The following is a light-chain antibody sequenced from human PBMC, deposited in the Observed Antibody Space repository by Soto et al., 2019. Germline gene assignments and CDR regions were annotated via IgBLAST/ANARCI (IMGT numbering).Light chain of an antibody. CDR1: QSFSSMY. CDR2: GAS. V-gene: IGKV3-20*01. CDR3: QRHGST. J-gene: IGKJ1*01. Sequence: DIELTQSTGTLSLSPGERATLSCRASQSFSSMYLAWYQQKPGQSPRLLIYGASSRATGIPDRCSGSGSGTDFTLTISGLEPEDSAAYYCQRHGSTFGQGTKVDIK.